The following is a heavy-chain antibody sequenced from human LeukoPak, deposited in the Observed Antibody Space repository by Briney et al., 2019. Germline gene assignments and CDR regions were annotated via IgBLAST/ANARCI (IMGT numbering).Heavy chain of an antibody. CDR2: ISGSGGST. CDR1: GFTFSSYA. Sequence: PGGSLRLSCAASGFTFSSYAMSWVRQAPGKGLEWVSAISGSGGSTYYADCVKGRFTISRDNSKNTLYLQMNSLRAEDTAVYYCAKDAEMATITSGDYWGQGTLVTVSS. CDR3: AKDAEMATITSGDY. V-gene: IGHV3-23*01. D-gene: IGHD5-12*01. J-gene: IGHJ4*02.